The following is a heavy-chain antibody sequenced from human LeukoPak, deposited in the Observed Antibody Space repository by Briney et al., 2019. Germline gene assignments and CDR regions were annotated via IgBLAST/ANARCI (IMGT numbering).Heavy chain of an antibody. V-gene: IGHV3-7*01. CDR1: GFTFSSYS. Sequence: GGSLRLSCAASGFTFSSYSMSWVRQAPGKGLEWVATIKPDGRDTYYVDSVKGRFTISRDNAKNSLYLQMNSLRAEDTAVYYCAREGKITMVRGVIRYYYMDVWGKGTTVTISS. CDR2: IKPDGRDT. J-gene: IGHJ6*03. CDR3: AREGKITMVRGVIRYYYMDV. D-gene: IGHD3-10*01.